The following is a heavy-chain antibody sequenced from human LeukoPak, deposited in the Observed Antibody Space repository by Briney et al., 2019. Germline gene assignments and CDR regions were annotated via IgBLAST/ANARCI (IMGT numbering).Heavy chain of an antibody. CDR1: GYTFTGYY. CDR2: INPNSGGT. V-gene: IGHV1-2*04. D-gene: IGHD3-22*01. CDR3: ARDWWDYYDSSGYYTWFDP. Sequence: ASVKVSCKASGYTFTGYYMHWVRQAPGQGLEWMGWINPNSGGTNYAQKFQGWVTMTRDTSISTAYMELSRLRSDDTAVYYCARDWWDYYDSSGYYTWFDPWGQGTLVTVSS. J-gene: IGHJ5*02.